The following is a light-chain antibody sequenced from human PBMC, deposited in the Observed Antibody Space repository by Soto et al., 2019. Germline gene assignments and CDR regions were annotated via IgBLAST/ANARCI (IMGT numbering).Light chain of an antibody. CDR1: GSNTGSNT. CDR2: CNN. J-gene: IGLJ1*01. Sequence: QSVLTQPPSASVTPGQRVTISCSGSGSNTGSNTVNWYQQLPGTATKLLIYCNNQRPSGVPDRFTGSKSGTSAFLAISELQSEDEADYYCAAWDDSLNGYVFGTGPKVTVL. V-gene: IGLV1-44*01. CDR3: AAWDDSLNGYV.